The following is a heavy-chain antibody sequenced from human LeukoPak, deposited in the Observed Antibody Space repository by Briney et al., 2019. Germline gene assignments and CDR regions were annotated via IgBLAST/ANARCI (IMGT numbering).Heavy chain of an antibody. J-gene: IGHJ5*02. CDR2: FDPEDGET. D-gene: IGHD6-13*01. Sequence: ASVKVSCKASGYTLTELSMHWVRQAPGKGLEWMGGFDPEDGETIYAQKFQGRVTMTEDTSTDTAYMELSSLRSEDTAVYYCATDGGYAAAGKENWFDPWGQGTLVTVSS. CDR1: GYTLTELS. CDR3: ATDGGYAAAGKENWFDP. V-gene: IGHV1-24*01.